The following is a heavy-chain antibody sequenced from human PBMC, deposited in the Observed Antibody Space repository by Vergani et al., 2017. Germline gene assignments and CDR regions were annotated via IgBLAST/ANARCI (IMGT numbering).Heavy chain of an antibody. CDR3: ARVSSGGSGWSYWYFDL. V-gene: IGHV1-69*04. D-gene: IGHD6-19*01. Sequence: QVQLVQSGAEVKKPGSSVKVSCKASGGTFSSYAISWVRQAPGQGLEWMGRIIPILGIANYAQKFQGRVTITADKSTSTAYMELSSLRSEDTAVYYCARVSSGGSGWSYWYFDLWGRGTLVTVSS. J-gene: IGHJ2*01. CDR1: GGTFSSYA. CDR2: IIPILGIA.